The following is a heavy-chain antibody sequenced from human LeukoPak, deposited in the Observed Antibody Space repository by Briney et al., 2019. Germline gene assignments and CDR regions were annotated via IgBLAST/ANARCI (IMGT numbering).Heavy chain of an antibody. V-gene: IGHV4-38-2*01. Sequence: SETLSLTCAVPGYSIRSGYYWGWIRQPPGKGLESTGSIYPSGSTYYNPSLKNRVTISVDTSKNQCSLKLSSVTAADTAVYYCARLVTYGGKDNWGQGTLVTVSS. J-gene: IGHJ4*02. D-gene: IGHD2-21*01. CDR2: IYPSGST. CDR1: GYSIRSGYY. CDR3: ARLVTYGGKDN.